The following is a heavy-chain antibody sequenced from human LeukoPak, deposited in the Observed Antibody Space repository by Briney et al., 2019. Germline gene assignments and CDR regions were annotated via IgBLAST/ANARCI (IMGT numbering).Heavy chain of an antibody. CDR2: IYSGGST. J-gene: IGHJ3*02. Sequence: GSLSLSCAASGITVSSNYMNWVRQAPGKGLEWVSVIYSGGSTYYADSVKGRFTISRDNSKNTVYLQMNSLRAEDTAVYYCARDLAHTQSFDIWGRGTMVTVSS. CDR1: GITVSSNY. D-gene: IGHD2-2*02. CDR3: ARDLAHTQSFDI. V-gene: IGHV3-53*01.